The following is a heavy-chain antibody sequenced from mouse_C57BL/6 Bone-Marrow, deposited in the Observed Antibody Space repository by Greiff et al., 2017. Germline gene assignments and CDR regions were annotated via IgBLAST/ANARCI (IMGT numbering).Heavy chain of an antibody. Sequence: QVQLQQSGAELVKPGASVKLSCKASGYTFTSYWMHWVKQRPGQGLEWIGYINPSSGYTKYNQKFKDKATLTVDISSSTAYMQLSSLTYEDSAVYYCARLDDYGYALDYWGQGTSVTVSS. V-gene: IGHV1-7*01. CDR1: GYTFTSYW. CDR2: INPSSGYT. D-gene: IGHD2-4*01. J-gene: IGHJ4*01. CDR3: ARLDDYGYALDY.